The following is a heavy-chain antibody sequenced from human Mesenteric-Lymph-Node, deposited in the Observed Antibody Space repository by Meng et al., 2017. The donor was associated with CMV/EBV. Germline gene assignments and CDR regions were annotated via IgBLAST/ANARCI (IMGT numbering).Heavy chain of an antibody. CDR3: ARGRSSGWYGDY. Sequence: GESLKISCAASGFTFSSYSMNWVRQAPGKGLEWVSSISSSSSYIYYADSVKGRFTISRDNAKNSLYLQMNSLRAEDTAVYYCARGRSSGWYGDYWGQGTLVIVSS. CDR2: ISSSSSYI. CDR1: GFTFSSYS. V-gene: IGHV3-21*01. D-gene: IGHD6-19*01. J-gene: IGHJ4*02.